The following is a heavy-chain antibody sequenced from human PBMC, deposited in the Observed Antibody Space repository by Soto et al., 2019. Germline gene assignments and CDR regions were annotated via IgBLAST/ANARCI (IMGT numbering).Heavy chain of an antibody. CDR3: ARDRLVPAAIRFGYNCFDP. D-gene: IGHD2-2*02. CDR2: MNPNSGNT. V-gene: IGHV1-8*01. Sequence: GASVKVSCKASGYTFTSYDINWVRQATGQGLEWMGWMNPNSGNTGYAQKFQGRVTMTRNTSISTAYMELSSLRSEDTAVYYCARDRLVPAAIRFGYNCFDPWGQGTLVTVSS. J-gene: IGHJ5*02. CDR1: GYTFTSYD.